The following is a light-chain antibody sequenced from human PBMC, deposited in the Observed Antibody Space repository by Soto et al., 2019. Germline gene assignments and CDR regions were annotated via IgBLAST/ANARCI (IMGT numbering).Light chain of an antibody. Sequence: EKELTQSPVTLSLSPGERATLSCRASQSVSSNLAWYQQRPGQAPRLLIYGASTRASGVPDRFSGSGSGTEFILTISSLQSEDSAVYYCQQRVNWPPTFGGGTKVE. CDR3: QQRVNWPPT. J-gene: IGKJ4*01. CDR1: QSVSSN. CDR2: GAS. V-gene: IGKV3-15*01.